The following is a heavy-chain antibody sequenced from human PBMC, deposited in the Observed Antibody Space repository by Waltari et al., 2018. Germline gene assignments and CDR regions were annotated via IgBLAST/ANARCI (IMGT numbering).Heavy chain of an antibody. CDR3: ATTYSSGWYHQFDP. CDR2: IWFDGTKE. J-gene: IGHJ5*02. CDR1: AFSFSAYG. D-gene: IGHD6-19*01. V-gene: IGHV3-33*01. Sequence: QVQFVESGGGVVQPGRSLRLSCIGSAFSFSAYGMHWVRQAPGRGLEWGALIWFDGTKEYYADSVKGRFRISRDNSNNMVFLQMDNLRAEDTAVYYCATTYSSGWYHQFDPRGQGTRVTVSS.